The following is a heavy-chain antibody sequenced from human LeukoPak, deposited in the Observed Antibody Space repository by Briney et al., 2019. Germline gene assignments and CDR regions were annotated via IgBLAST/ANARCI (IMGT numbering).Heavy chain of an antibody. V-gene: IGHV4-59*01. D-gene: IGHD3-22*01. CDR2: IYYSGST. J-gene: IGHJ4*02. CDR1: GGSISNYY. Sequence: SENLSLTCTVSGGSISNYYWSWIRQPPGKGLEWIGYIYYSGSTNYNPSLKSRVTISVDTSKNQFSLKLSSVTAADTAVYYCARDITMIMYWGQGTLVTVSS. CDR3: ARDITMIMY.